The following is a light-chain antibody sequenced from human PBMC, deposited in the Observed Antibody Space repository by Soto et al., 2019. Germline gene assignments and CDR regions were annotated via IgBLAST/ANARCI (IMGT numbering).Light chain of an antibody. CDR1: RSVSSN. CDR3: QQYKNWHAIT. V-gene: IGKV3D-15*01. J-gene: IGKJ5*01. CDR2: GPS. Sequence: EIVMTQSPATLSVSPGERATLSCRASRSVSSNLAWYQQKPGQAPRLLIYGPSTRATGIPARFSGSGSGTEFTLTISSLQSEDFAIYYCQQYKNWHAITFGQGTRLEIK.